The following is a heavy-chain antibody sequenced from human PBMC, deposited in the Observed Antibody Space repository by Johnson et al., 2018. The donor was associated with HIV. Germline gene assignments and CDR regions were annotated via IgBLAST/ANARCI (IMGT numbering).Heavy chain of an antibody. J-gene: IGHJ3*02. CDR3: ARAGRYSSSWYGGAFDI. CDR1: GFTFRSYG. Sequence: QVQLVESGGGVVQSGRSLRLSCAASGFTFRSYGMHWVRQAPGKGLEWVAVISYDGSNKYYADSVKGRFTISRDNSKNTLYLQRNSLRAEDTAVYSCARAGRYSSSWYGGAFDIWGQGTMVTVSS. V-gene: IGHV3-30*03. CDR2: ISYDGSNK. D-gene: IGHD6-13*01.